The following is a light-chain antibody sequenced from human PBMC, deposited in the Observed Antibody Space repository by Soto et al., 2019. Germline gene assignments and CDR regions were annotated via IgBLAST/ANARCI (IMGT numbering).Light chain of an antibody. CDR1: QSISTW. Sequence: DIQMTQSPSALSASVGDRVTITCRASQSISTWLAWYQQKPGKAPKLLIYDASSLGSGVPSRFSGSGSGTEFTLTFSSLQPDDFAGYYCQQYHSYPWTFGQGTQVEI. CDR3: QQYHSYPWT. CDR2: DAS. V-gene: IGKV1-5*01. J-gene: IGKJ1*01.